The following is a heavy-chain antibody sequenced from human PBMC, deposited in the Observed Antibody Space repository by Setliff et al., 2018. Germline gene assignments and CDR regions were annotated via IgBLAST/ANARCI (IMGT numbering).Heavy chain of an antibody. V-gene: IGHV4-38-2*02. CDR2: IYHSGST. D-gene: IGHD3-22*01. CDR1: GYSISSGYY. CDR3: ARGLNYYDSSGYHYYFDY. J-gene: IGHJ4*02. Sequence: SETLSLTCTVSGYSISSGYYWGWNRQPPGKGLEWIGSIYHSGSTYYNPSLKSRVTISVDTSKNQFSLKLSSVTAADTAVYYCARGLNYYDSSGYHYYFDYWGQGTLVTVSS.